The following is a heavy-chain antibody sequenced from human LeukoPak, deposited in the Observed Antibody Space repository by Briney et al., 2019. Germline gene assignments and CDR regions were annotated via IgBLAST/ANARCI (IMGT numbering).Heavy chain of an antibody. CDR3: ARMSSSRLPGY. D-gene: IGHD2-2*01. CDR1: GFTFSNHS. V-gene: IGHV3-48*01. Sequence: GGSLRLSCAASGFTFSNHSMNWVRQAPGKGLEWISYISSSSSARYYAGSVKGRFTISRDDASNSLYLQMNSPRAEDTAIYYCARMSSSRLPGYWGQGALVTVSS. J-gene: IGHJ4*02. CDR2: ISSSSSAR.